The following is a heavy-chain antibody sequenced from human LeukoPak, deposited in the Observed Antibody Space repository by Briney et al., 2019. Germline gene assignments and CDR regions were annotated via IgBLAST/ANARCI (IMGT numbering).Heavy chain of an antibody. CDR1: DDSITIYY. J-gene: IGHJ4*02. CDR2: IDHTGST. Sequence: SETLSLTCTVSDDSITIYYWTWIRQPPGKGLEWIGYIDHTGSTNYNPSLKSRVTISVDTSKNQFSLKLSSVTAADTAVYYCARQVWAHRPFDYWGQGTLVTVSS. CDR3: ARQVWAHRPFDY. V-gene: IGHV4-59*08. D-gene: IGHD3-16*01.